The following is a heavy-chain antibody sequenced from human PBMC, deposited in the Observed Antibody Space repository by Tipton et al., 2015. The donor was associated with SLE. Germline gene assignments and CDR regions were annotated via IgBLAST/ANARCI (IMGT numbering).Heavy chain of an antibody. Sequence: QVQLVQSGAEVKKPGASVKVSCKASGYTFTSYGISWVRQAPGQGLEWMGWISAYNGNIDYAQKFLGRITLTTEGSTNTAYMEMKRLRSDDTAVYYCARDVVSQGVMFFDHWGQGSLVTVSS. V-gene: IGHV1-18*01. D-gene: IGHD3-16*01. CDR1: GYTFTSYG. J-gene: IGHJ4*02. CDR2: ISAYNGNI. CDR3: ARDVVSQGVMFFDH.